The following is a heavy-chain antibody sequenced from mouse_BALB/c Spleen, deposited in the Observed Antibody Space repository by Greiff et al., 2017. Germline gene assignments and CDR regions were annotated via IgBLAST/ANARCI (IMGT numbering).Heavy chain of an antibody. CDR1: GYSFTSYW. V-gene: IGHV1-5*01. Sequence: VQLQQSGTVLARPGASVTMSCTASGYSFTSYWMHWVHQRPGQGLEWIGAIYPGNSDTSYKQKFKGKAKLTAVTSASTVYMVLSSLTNEASAVYCCTDYGIPYFDVWGAGTTVTVSS. J-gene: IGHJ1*01. D-gene: IGHD1-1*01. CDR3: TDYGIPYFDV. CDR2: IYPGNSDT.